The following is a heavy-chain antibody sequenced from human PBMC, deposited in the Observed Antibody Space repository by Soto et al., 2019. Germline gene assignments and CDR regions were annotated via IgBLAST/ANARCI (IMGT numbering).Heavy chain of an antibody. CDR1: GFIFSNYW. CDR3: LREAD. CDR2: IKSDGSDR. Sequence: EVHLVESGGGWVQPGGSLRLSCAASGFIFSNYWMSWVRQAPGKGPEWVAKIKSDGSDRYYADSVRDRFTISRDNAKNSLYQQMNSLRAEDTAVYYCLREADWGQGILITVSS. V-gene: IGHV3-7*05. J-gene: IGHJ4*02.